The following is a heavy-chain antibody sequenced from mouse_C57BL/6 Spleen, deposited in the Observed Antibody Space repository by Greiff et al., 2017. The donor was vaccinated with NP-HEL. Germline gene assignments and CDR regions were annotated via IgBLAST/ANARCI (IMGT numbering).Heavy chain of an antibody. CDR2: IDPSDSYT. Sequence: VQLQQPGAELVMPGASVKLSCKASGYTFTSYWMHWVKQRPGQGLEWIGEIDPSDSYTNYNQKFKGKSTLTVDKSSSTAYMQRSSLTSEDSAVYYCARLWDVRYFDVWGTGTTVTVSS. CDR3: ARLWDVRYFDV. CDR1: GYTFTSYW. V-gene: IGHV1-69*01. D-gene: IGHD4-1*01. J-gene: IGHJ1*03.